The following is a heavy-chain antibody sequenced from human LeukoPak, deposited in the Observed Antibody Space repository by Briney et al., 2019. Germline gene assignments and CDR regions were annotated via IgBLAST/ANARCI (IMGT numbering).Heavy chain of an antibody. CDR2: IYHSGST. V-gene: IGHV4-4*02. CDR3: ARDQRDSYDFWSGYSKDVFDI. Sequence: PSETLSLTCAVSGGSISSSNWWSWVRQPPGKGLEWIGEIYHSGSTNYNPSLKSRVTMSVDTSKNQFSLKLSSVTAADTAVYYCARDQRDSYDFWSGYSKDVFDIWGQGTMVTVSS. D-gene: IGHD3-3*01. J-gene: IGHJ3*02. CDR1: GGSISSSNW.